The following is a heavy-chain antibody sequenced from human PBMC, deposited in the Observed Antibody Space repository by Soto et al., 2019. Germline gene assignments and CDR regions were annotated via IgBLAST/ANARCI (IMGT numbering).Heavy chain of an antibody. V-gene: IGHV4-34*01. J-gene: IGHJ5*01. CDR2: INHLGSI. CDR1: GGSISDYF. CDR3: ARCGRCHTSWRYWFDP. D-gene: IGHD2-2*01. Sequence: SETLSLTCVVSGGSISDYFWSWIRQPPGMALEWIGEINHLGSINYNPSLKSRVTMSVDTSKNQFSLTLNSVTAADTATYYCARCGRCHTSWRYWFDPWGKGTLVTVSS.